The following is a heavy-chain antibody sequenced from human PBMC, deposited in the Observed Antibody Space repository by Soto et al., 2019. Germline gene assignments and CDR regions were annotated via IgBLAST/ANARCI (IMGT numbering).Heavy chain of an antibody. CDR3: ARDPRMITFGGVIVDWFDP. Sequence: QPGGSLRLSCAASGFTFSSYSMNWVRQAPGKGLEWVSYISSSSSTIYYADSVKGRFTISRDNAKNSLYLQMNSLRDEDTAVYYCARDPRMITFGGVIVDWFDPWGQGTLVTVSS. CDR1: GFTFSSYS. CDR2: ISSSSSTI. V-gene: IGHV3-48*02. D-gene: IGHD3-16*02. J-gene: IGHJ5*02.